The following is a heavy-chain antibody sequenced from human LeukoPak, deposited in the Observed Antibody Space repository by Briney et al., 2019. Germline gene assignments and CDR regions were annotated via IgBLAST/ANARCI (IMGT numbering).Heavy chain of an antibody. CDR2: IYTSGST. CDR3: ARGYYYDSGREFDP. D-gene: IGHD3-22*01. Sequence: SETLSLTCTVSGGSISSYYWSWIRQPAGKGLEWIWRIYTSGSTNYNPSLKSRVTMSVDTSKNQFSLKLSSVTAADTAVYYCARGYYYDSGREFDPWGQGTLVTVSS. V-gene: IGHV4-4*07. J-gene: IGHJ5*02. CDR1: GGSISSYY.